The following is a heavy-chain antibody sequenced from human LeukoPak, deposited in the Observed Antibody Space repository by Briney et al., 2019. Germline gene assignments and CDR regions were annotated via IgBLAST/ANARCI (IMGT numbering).Heavy chain of an antibody. D-gene: IGHD6-6*01. CDR1: RGSIGSYY. V-gene: IGHV4-4*07. CDR2: IYTSGST. J-gene: IGHJ3*02. CDR3: ARGRPDYDAFDI. Sequence: SETLSLTCTVSRGSIGSYYWSWIPQPAGKGLEWIGRIYTSGSTNYNPSLKSRVTMSVDTSKTPFSLKLSSVSATDTAVYYCARGRPDYDAFDIWGQGTMVTVS.